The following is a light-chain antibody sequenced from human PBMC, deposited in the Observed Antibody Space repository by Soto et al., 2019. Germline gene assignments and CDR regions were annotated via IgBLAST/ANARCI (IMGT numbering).Light chain of an antibody. V-gene: IGKV3-11*01. CDR1: QSVSSY. CDR3: QQRSNWPPET. CDR2: DAS. Sequence: EIVLPQSPATLSLSPGERATLSCRASQSVSSYLAWYQQKPGQAPRLLIYDASNRATGIPAGFSVSGSGTDFTLTISSLEPEDFAVYYCQQRSNWPPETFGQGTNVEIK. J-gene: IGKJ1*01.